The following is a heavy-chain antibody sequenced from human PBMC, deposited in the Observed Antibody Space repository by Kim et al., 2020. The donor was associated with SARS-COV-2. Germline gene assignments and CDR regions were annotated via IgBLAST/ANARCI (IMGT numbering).Heavy chain of an antibody. CDR1: GFTFSSYG. J-gene: IGHJ4*02. V-gene: IGHV3-30*18. Sequence: GGSLRLSCAASGFTFSSYGMHWVRQAPGKGLEWVAVISYDGSNKYYADSVKGRFTISRDNSKNTLYLQMNSLRAEDTAVYYCAKDYDSSGYHTPGAWGQGTLVTVSS. D-gene: IGHD3-22*01. CDR3: AKDYDSSGYHTPGA. CDR2: ISYDGSNK.